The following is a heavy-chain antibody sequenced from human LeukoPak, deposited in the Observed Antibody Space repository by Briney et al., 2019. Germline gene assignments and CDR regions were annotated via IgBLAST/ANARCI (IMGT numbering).Heavy chain of an antibody. CDR2: IDGGGGDT. V-gene: IGHV3-23*01. CDR1: GFSFNTYG. D-gene: IGHD3-22*01. J-gene: IGHJ4*02. CDR3: ARDCSDSSSDYYPLGY. Sequence: PGGSLRLSCAASGFSFNTYGMSWVRQAPGQGLEWVSAIDGGGGDTFYADSVKGRFTISRDNSKNTLFLQMNRLRAEDTAVYYCARDCSDSSSDYYPLGYWGQGTLVTVSS.